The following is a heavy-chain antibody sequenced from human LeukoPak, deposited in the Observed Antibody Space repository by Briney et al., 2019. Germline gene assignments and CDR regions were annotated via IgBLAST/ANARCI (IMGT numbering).Heavy chain of an antibody. CDR2: IYYSGST. CDR3: ARDRSAVFDP. J-gene: IGHJ5*02. Sequence: PSETLSLTCTVSGGSISSGGYYWSWIRQHPGKGLEWIGYIYYSGSTYYNPSLKSRVTISVDTSKNQFSLKLSSVTAADTAVYYCARDRSAVFDPWGQGTLVTVSS. V-gene: IGHV4-31*03. CDR1: GGSISSGGYY.